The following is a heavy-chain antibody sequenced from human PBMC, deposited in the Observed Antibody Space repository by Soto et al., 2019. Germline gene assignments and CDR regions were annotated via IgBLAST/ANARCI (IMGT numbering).Heavy chain of an antibody. CDR3: TRDHKGGYYYYGMDV. CDR1: GFTFSSYE. CDR2: ISSSGSTI. J-gene: IGHJ6*02. Sequence: GGSLRLSCAASGFTFSSYEMNWVRQAPGKGLEWVSYISSSGSTIYYADSVKGRFTISRDNAKNSLYLQMNSLRAEDTAVYYCTRDHKGGYYYYGMDVWGQGTTVTVSS. V-gene: IGHV3-48*03.